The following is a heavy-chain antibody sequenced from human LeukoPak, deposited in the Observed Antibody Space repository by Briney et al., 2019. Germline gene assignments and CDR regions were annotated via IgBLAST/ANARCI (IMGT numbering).Heavy chain of an antibody. CDR1: GYTFTSYA. CDR2: INAGNGNT. D-gene: IGHD3-16*01. V-gene: IGHV1-3*01. Sequence: ASVKVSCKASGYTFTSYAMHWVRQAPGQRLEWMGWINAGNGNTKYSQKFQGRVTITRDTSASTAYMEMRSPRSEDTTVYYCAREAHVWGSPFDYWGQGTLVTVSS. CDR3: AREAHVWGSPFDY. J-gene: IGHJ4*02.